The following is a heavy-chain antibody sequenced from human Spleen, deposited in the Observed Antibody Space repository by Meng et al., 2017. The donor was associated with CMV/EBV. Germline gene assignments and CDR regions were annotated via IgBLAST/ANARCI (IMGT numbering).Heavy chain of an antibody. D-gene: IGHD3-10*01. Sequence: QVQLQQWGAGLLMPSETLSPTRAVYGGSFSGYYWSWIRQPPGKGLEWIGEINHSGSTNYNPSLKSRVTISVDTSKNQFSLKLSSVTAADTAVYYCARGRSGLLWFGDRYYFDYWGQGTLVTVSS. CDR3: ARGRSGLLWFGDRYYFDY. CDR1: GGSFSGYY. J-gene: IGHJ4*02. V-gene: IGHV4-34*01. CDR2: INHSGST.